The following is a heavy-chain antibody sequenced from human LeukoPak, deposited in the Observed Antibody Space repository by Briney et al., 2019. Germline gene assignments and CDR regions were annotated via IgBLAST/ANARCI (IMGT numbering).Heavy chain of an antibody. V-gene: IGHV4-59*01. J-gene: IGHJ5*02. CDR2: IYHSGST. Sequence: SETLSLTCTVSGGSISSYYWSWVRQPPGKGLEWIGYIYHSGSTNYNPSLKSRVTISVDTSKNQFSLKLSSVTAADTAVYYCARGALNWFDPWGQGTLVTVSS. CDR1: GGSISSYY. CDR3: ARGALNWFDP.